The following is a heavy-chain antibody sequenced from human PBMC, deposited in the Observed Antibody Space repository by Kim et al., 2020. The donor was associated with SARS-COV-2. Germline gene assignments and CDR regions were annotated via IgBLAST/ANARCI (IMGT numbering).Heavy chain of an antibody. V-gene: IGHV3-48*02. Sequence: TIYYADSVKGRCTNARDDAKNSLYLQMNSLRDEDRAVYYCARRLHNWFDPWGQGTLVTVSS. J-gene: IGHJ5*02. CDR2: TI. CDR3: ARRLHNWFDP.